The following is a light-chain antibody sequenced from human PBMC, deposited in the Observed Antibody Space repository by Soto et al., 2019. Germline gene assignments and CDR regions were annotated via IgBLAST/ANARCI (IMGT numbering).Light chain of an antibody. V-gene: IGKV4-1*01. CDR1: QSVLYTSNNRNY. J-gene: IGKJ1*01. CDR3: QQYYTPPWT. Sequence: DIVMTQSPVSLAVSLGERATINYKSSQSVLYTSNNRNYLAWYQQKPGQPPKLIIYWASTRESGVPDRFSGGGSGTDFTLTISSLQAEDVAVYYCQQYYTPPWTFGQGTKVEIK. CDR2: WAS.